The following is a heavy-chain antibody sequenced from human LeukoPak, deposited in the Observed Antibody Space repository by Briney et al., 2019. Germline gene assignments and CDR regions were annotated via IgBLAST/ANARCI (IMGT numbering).Heavy chain of an antibody. CDR3: AKGGQYYFDY. CDR2: ISGGGGGT. Sequence: GGSLRLSCAASGFTLSTYAMSWVRQAPGKGLQWVSAISGGGGGTYYADSVKGRFTISRDNSKNTLYLQMNRLRAEDTAVYYCAKGGQYYFDYWGQGTLVTVSS. J-gene: IGHJ4*02. D-gene: IGHD1-26*01. CDR1: GFTLSTYA. V-gene: IGHV3-23*01.